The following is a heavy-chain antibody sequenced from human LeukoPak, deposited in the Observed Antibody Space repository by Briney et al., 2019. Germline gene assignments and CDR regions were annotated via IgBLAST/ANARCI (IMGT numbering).Heavy chain of an antibody. V-gene: IGHV1-24*01. CDR2: FDPEDGET. CDR1: GYTLTELS. D-gene: IGHD1-26*01. J-gene: IGHJ5*02. CDR3: ASSSGGSYEDWFDP. Sequence: GASVKVSCKVSGYTLTELSMHWVRQAPGKGLEWMGGFDPEDGETTYAQKFQGRVTMTRDTSTSTVYMELSSLRSEDTAVYYCASSSGGSYEDWFDPWGQGTLVTVSS.